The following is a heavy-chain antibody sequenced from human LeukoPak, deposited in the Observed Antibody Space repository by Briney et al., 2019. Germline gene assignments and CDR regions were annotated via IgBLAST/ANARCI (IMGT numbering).Heavy chain of an antibody. CDR1: GGSISSYY. Sequence: SETLSLTCTVSGGSISSYYWSWIQQPPGKGLEWVGSIYTSGSTNYNPSLKSRVTMSVDTSKNQFSLKLSSVTAADTAVYYCARQVREYYYDSSGYTQRLYYYMDVWGKGTTVTVSS. D-gene: IGHD3-22*01. CDR3: ARQVREYYYDSSGYTQRLYYYMDV. V-gene: IGHV4-59*08. CDR2: IYTSGST. J-gene: IGHJ6*03.